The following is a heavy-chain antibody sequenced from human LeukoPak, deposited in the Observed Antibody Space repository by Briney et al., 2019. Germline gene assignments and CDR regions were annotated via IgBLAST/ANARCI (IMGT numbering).Heavy chain of an antibody. J-gene: IGHJ4*02. CDR3: ARDRAIGKYSSSLGY. CDR1: GYTFTGYY. V-gene: IGHV1-2*04. Sequence: ASVKVSCKASGYTFTGYYMHWVRQAPGQGLEWMGWINPNSGGTNYAQRFQGWVTMTRDTSISTAYMELRSLRSDDTAVYYCARDRAIGKYSSSLGYWGQGTLVTVSS. D-gene: IGHD6-6*01. CDR2: INPNSGGT.